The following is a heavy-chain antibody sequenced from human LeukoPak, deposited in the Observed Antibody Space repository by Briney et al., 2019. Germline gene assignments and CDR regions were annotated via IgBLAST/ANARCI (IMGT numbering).Heavy chain of an antibody. Sequence: PSETLSLTCTVSGGSISSYYWSWIRQPPGKGLEWIGEINHSGSTNYNPSLKSRVTISVDTSKNQFSLKLSSVTAADTAVYYCAVGITGPVDYWGQGTLVTVSS. CDR1: GGSISSYY. D-gene: IGHD1-20*01. V-gene: IGHV4-34*01. J-gene: IGHJ4*02. CDR2: INHSGST. CDR3: AVGITGPVDY.